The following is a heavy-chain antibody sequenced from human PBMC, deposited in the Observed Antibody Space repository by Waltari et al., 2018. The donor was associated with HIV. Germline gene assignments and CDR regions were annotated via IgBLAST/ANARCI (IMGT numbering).Heavy chain of an antibody. CDR1: GGSFSGFF. CDR2: INHTGST. D-gene: IGHD3-9*01. CDR3: ARGKEYDLLTGYSRAPFVED. V-gene: IGHV4-34*01. J-gene: IGHJ4*02. Sequence: QVQLQLWGVGPLPPPENLSLTRAVYGGSFSGFFWTWIRQPPGKGLEWIGEINHTGSTTYNPSLKSRVSISVDTSKNQFSLKLNAVIAADTAIYYCARGKEYDLLTGYSRAPFVEDGGQGTRVTVSS.